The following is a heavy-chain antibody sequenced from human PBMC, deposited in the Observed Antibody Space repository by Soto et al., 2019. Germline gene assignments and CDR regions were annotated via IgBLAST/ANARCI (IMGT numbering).Heavy chain of an antibody. Sequence: VQLLESGGGLVQPGGSLRLSCAASGFTFSSYAMSWVRQAPGKGLEWVSAISGSGGSTYYADSVKGRFTISRDNSKNTLYLQMNSLRAEDTAVYYCAKVGCSSTSCYAGYYFDYWGQGTLVTVSS. CDR2: ISGSGGST. D-gene: IGHD2-2*01. CDR1: GFTFSSYA. V-gene: IGHV3-23*01. J-gene: IGHJ4*02. CDR3: AKVGCSSTSCYAGYYFDY.